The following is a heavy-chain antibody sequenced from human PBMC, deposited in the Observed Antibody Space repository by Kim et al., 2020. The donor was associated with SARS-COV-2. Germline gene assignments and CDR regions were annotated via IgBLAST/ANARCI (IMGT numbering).Heavy chain of an antibody. D-gene: IGHD5-12*01. Sequence: SVKVSCKASGGTFSSYAISWVRQAPGQGLEWMGGIIPIFGTANYAQKFQGRVTITADESTSTAYMELSSPRSEDTAVYYCARVSGYDLRFNAYWGQGTLVTVSS. CDR1: GGTFSSYA. V-gene: IGHV1-69*13. CDR2: IIPIFGTA. J-gene: IGHJ4*02. CDR3: ARVSGYDLRFNAY.